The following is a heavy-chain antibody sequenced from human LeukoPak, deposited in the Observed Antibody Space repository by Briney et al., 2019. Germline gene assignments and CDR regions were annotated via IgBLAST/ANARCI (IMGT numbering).Heavy chain of an antibody. CDR3: VRRFDC. Sequence: PGGSLRLSCAASGFTLSTYDMNWVRKAPGKGLEWVSYISSDRNTIYYADSVKGRFTLSRDNGKNSLYLQMDSLRVEDTAIYYCVRRFDCWGQGTLVTVSS. V-gene: IGHV3-48*01. J-gene: IGHJ4*02. CDR2: ISSDRNTI. CDR1: GFTLSTYD.